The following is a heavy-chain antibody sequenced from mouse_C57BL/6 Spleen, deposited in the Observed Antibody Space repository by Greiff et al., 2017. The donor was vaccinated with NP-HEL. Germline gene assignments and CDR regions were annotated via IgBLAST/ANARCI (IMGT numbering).Heavy chain of an antibody. D-gene: IGHD1-1*01. CDR2: INYDGSST. CDR1: GFTFSDYY. J-gene: IGHJ3*01. CDR3: AREARPYGSSYGFAY. Sequence: EVHLVESEGGLVQPGSSMKLSCTASGFTFSDYYMAWVRQVPEKGLEWVANINYDGSSTYYLDSLKSRFIISRDNAKNILYLQMSSLKSVDTATYYCAREARPYGSSYGFAYWGQGTLVTVSA. V-gene: IGHV5-16*01.